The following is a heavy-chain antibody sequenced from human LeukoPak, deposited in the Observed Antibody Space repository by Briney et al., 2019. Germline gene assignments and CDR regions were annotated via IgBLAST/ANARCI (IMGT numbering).Heavy chain of an antibody. V-gene: IGHV3-23*01. D-gene: IGHD2-2*01. Sequence: GGSLRLSCAASGFTFSSYAMSWVRQAPGKGLEWVSAISGSGGSTYDADSVKGRFTISRDNSKNTLYLQMNSLRAEDTAVYYCAYGLQVYCSSTSCSNFDYWGQGTLVTVSS. CDR2: ISGSGGST. J-gene: IGHJ4*02. CDR1: GFTFSSYA. CDR3: AYGLQVYCSSTSCSNFDY.